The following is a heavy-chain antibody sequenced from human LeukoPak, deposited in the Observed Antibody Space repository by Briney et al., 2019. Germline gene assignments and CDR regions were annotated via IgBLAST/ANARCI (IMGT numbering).Heavy chain of an antibody. CDR3: ARGSGYSYGLGYFDY. V-gene: IGHV4-34*01. CDR2: INHSGST. J-gene: IGHJ4*02. D-gene: IGHD5-18*01. Sequence: SETLSLTCAVYGGSFSGYYWSWIRQPPGKGLEWIGEINHSGSTNYNPSLKSRVTISVGTSKNQFSLKLSSVTAADTAVYYCARGSGYSYGLGYFDYWGQGTLVTVSS. CDR1: GGSFSGYY.